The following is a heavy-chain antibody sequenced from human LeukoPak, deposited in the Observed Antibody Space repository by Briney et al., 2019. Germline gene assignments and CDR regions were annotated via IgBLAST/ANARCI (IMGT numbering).Heavy chain of an antibody. D-gene: IGHD5-12*01. V-gene: IGHV1-18*04. CDR2: ISAYNGNT. CDR3: ARDALVATITWYNWFDP. CDR1: GHTFTGYY. J-gene: IGHJ5*02. Sequence: GASVKVSCKASGHTFTGYYMRLVRQAPGQGLEWMGWISAYNGNTNYAQKLQGRVTMTTDTSTSTAYMELRSLRSDGTAVYYCARDALVATITWYNWFDPWGQGTLVTVSS.